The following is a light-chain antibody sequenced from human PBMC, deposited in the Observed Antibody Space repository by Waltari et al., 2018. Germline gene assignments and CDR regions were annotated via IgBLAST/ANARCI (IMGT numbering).Light chain of an antibody. J-gene: IGLJ3*02. V-gene: IGLV2-14*01. CDR3: SSYTSSSTWV. Sequence: QSALTQPASVSGSPGQSLTISCPGTSSDVGGYNYVSWYQHHPGKATKLMSYEVSNRPSGVSNRFSGSKSGNTASLTISGLQAEDEADHYCSSYTSSSTWVFGGGTKLTVL. CDR2: EVS. CDR1: SSDVGGYNY.